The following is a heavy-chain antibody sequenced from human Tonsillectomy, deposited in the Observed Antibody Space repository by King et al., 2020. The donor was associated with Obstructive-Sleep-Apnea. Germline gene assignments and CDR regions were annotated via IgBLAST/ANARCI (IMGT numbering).Heavy chain of an antibody. V-gene: IGHV1-58*02. CDR3: AASCGGDCYSPLYYYYYYGMDV. Sequence: QLVQSGPEVKKPGTSGKVSCKASGFTFTSSAMQWVRQARGQRLEWIGWIVVGSGNTNYAQKFQERVTITRDMSTSTAYMELSSLRSEDTAVYYCAASCGGDCYSPLYYYYYYGMDVWGQGTTVTVSS. D-gene: IGHD2-21*02. CDR1: GFTFTSSA. J-gene: IGHJ6*02. CDR2: IVVGSGNT.